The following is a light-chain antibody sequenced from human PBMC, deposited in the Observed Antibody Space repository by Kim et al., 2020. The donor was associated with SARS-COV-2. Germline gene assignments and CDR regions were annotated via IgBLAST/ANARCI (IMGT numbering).Light chain of an antibody. CDR2: GKN. V-gene: IGLV3-19*01. Sequence: SSELTQDPAVSVALGQTVSFTCQGDSLRTYYAGWYQQKPGQAPVLVIYGKNNRPSGIPDRFSGSSSGDTTSLTITGAQAEDEAGYYCNSRDSSGNLYVFG. CDR1: SLRTYY. J-gene: IGLJ1*01. CDR3: NSRDSSGNLYV.